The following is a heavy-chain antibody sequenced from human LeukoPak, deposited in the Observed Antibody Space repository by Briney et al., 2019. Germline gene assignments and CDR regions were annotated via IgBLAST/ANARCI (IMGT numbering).Heavy chain of an antibody. D-gene: IGHD3-22*01. Sequence: GGSLRLSCAASGFTFSSYAMSWVRQAPGKGLEWVSAISGSGGSTYYADSVKGRFTISRDNSKNTLYVQMNSLRAVDTAVYYCAKSAVASYYYDSSGYYYFDYWGQGPLVTVSS. CDR3: AKSAVASYYYDSSGYYYFDY. CDR1: GFTFSSYA. J-gene: IGHJ4*02. V-gene: IGHV3-23*01. CDR2: ISGSGGST.